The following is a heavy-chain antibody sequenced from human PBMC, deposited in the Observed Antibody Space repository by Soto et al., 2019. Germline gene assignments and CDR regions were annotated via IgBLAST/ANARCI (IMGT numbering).Heavy chain of an antibody. CDR2: IYYSGST. V-gene: IGHV4-39*01. CDR1: GGSISSSSYY. Sequence: SETLSLTCTVSGGSISSSSYYWGWIRQPPGKGLEWIGSIYYSGSTYYNPSLKSRVTISIDTSKNQFSLKLSSVTAADTAVYYCASLRGDYVGANWFDPWGQGTLVTVSS. CDR3: ASLRGDYVGANWFDP. D-gene: IGHD4-17*01. J-gene: IGHJ5*02.